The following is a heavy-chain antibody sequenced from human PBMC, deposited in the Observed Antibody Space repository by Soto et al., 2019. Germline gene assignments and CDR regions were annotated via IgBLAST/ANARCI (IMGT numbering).Heavy chain of an antibody. J-gene: IGHJ4*02. Sequence: GGSLRLSCAASGFTFSSYAMHWVRQAPGKGLGWVAVISYDGSNKYYADSVKGRFTISRDNSKNTLYLQMNSLRAEDTAVYYCARDRGSPIFDYWGQGTLVTVSS. CDR2: ISYDGSNK. V-gene: IGHV3-30-3*01. CDR1: GFTFSSYA. D-gene: IGHD1-26*01. CDR3: ARDRGSPIFDY.